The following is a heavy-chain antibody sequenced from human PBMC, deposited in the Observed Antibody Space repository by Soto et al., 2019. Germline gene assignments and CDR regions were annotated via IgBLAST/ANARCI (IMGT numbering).Heavy chain of an antibody. CDR2: ISSSSSTI. CDR1: GFTFSSYS. D-gene: IGHD2-8*01. J-gene: IGHJ6*02. Sequence: PGGSLRLSCAASGFTFSSYSMNWVRQAPGKGLEWVSCISSSSSTIYYADSVKGRFTISRDNAKNSLYLQMNSLRDEDTAVYYCARGLMVYATTQGELLRYYYYYGMDVWGQGTTVTVSS. CDR3: ARGLMVYATTQGELLRYYYYYGMDV. V-gene: IGHV3-48*02.